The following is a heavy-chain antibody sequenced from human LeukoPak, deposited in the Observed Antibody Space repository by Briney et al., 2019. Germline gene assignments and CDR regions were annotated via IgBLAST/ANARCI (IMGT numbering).Heavy chain of an antibody. V-gene: IGHV3-30*02. CDR2: IRYDGSNK. Sequence: GGSLRLSCAASGFTFSSYGMHWVRQAPGKGLERVAFIRYDGSNKYYADSVKGRFTISRDNSKNTLYLQMNSLRAEDTAVYYCAKDSSSWYDAFDIWGQGTMVTVSS. CDR3: AKDSSSWYDAFDI. J-gene: IGHJ3*02. CDR1: GFTFSSYG. D-gene: IGHD6-13*01.